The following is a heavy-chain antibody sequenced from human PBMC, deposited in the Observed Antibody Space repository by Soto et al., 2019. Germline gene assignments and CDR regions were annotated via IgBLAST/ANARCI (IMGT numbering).Heavy chain of an antibody. D-gene: IGHD2-2*01. V-gene: IGHV3-30*18. CDR2: ISYDGSNK. Sequence: GGSLRLSCAASGFTFSSYGMHWVRQAPGKGLEWVAVISYDGSNKYYADSVKGRFTISRDNSKNTLYLQMNSLRAEDTAVYYCAKDGGTLRYCSSTSCDPVLAYWGQGTLVTVSS. CDR3: AKDGGTLRYCSSTSCDPVLAY. J-gene: IGHJ4*02. CDR1: GFTFSSYG.